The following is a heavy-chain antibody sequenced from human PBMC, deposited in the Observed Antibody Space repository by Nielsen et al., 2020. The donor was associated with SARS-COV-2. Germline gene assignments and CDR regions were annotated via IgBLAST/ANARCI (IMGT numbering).Heavy chain of an antibody. J-gene: IGHJ2*01. V-gene: IGHV4-34*01. Sequence: SETLSLTCAVYGGSFSGYYWSWIRQPPGKGLEWIGEINHSGSTNYNPSLKSRVTISVDTSKNQFSLKLSSVTAADTAVYYCASSNRGIAVAGDWYFDLWGRGTLVTVSS. CDR3: ASSNRGIAVAGDWYFDL. D-gene: IGHD6-19*01. CDR2: INHSGST. CDR1: GGSFSGYY.